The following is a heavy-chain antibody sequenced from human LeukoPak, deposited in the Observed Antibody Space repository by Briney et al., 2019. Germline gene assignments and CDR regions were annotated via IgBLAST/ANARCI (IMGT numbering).Heavy chain of an antibody. V-gene: IGHV1-2*02. Sequence: ASVKVSCKASGYTFTGYYMHWVRQAPGQGLEWMGWINPNSGGTNYAQKFQGRVTMTRDTSISTAYMELSRLRSDDTAVYYRARGSGYCSSTSCKNWFDPWGQGTLVTVSS. CDR3: ARGSGYCSSTSCKNWFDP. CDR2: INPNSGGT. CDR1: GYTFTGYY. J-gene: IGHJ5*02. D-gene: IGHD2-2*01.